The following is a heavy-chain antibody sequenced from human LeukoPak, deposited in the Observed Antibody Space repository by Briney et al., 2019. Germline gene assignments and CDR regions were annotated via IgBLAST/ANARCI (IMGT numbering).Heavy chain of an antibody. D-gene: IGHD6-19*01. V-gene: IGHV3-23*01. CDR1: GFTFSSYA. CDR3: AKDRSSGWYDAFDI. CDR2: ISGSGGSA. Sequence: PGGSLRLSCGASGFTFSSYAMSWVRQAPGKGLEWVSSISGSGGSAYYSDSVKGRFTISRDNSKNTLYLQLNSLRAEDTAVYYCAKDRSSGWYDAFDIWGQGTMVIVSS. J-gene: IGHJ3*02.